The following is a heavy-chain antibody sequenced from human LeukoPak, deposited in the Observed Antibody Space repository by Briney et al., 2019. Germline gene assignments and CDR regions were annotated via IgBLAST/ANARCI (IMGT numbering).Heavy chain of an antibody. V-gene: IGHV3-30-3*01. CDR2: ISYDGSNS. Sequence: GRSVRLSCAASGFTFSSYTMHWVRQTPGKGLEWVAVISYDGSNSYYGDSVKGRFTISRDSSKNTLYLQMSTLRAEDTAVYYCASRGLANFDYWGQGTLVTVSS. CDR1: GFTFSSYT. J-gene: IGHJ4*02. CDR3: ASRGLANFDY.